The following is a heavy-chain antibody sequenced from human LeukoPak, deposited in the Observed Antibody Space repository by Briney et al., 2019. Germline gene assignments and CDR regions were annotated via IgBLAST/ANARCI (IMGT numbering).Heavy chain of an antibody. J-gene: IGHJ4*02. D-gene: IGHD2-2*01. Sequence: SATLSLTYTVSGGSISSSSYLWGWIRQPPGKGLDWIGSLYYSGSTYYNPSLKSRVTMSVDTSKNQFSLKLRSVTAADTAVYYCARGRREYCTSTSCYYYFDYWGQGTLVTVSS. CDR3: ARGRREYCTSTSCYYYFDY. CDR1: GGSISSSSYL. V-gene: IGHV4-39*01. CDR2: LYYSGST.